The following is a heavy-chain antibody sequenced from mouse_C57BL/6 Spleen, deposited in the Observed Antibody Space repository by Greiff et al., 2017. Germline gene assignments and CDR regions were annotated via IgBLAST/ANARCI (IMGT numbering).Heavy chain of an antibody. V-gene: IGHV5-6*01. D-gene: IGHD1-1*01. Sequence: EVQVVESGGDLVKPGGSLKLSCAASGFTFSSYGMSWVRQTPDKRLEWVATISSGGSYTYYPDSVKGRFTISRDNAKNTLYLQMSSLKSEDTAMYYCARHEATVVATDWYFDVWGTGTTVTVSS. CDR1: GFTFSSYG. CDR2: ISSGGSYT. CDR3: ARHEATVVATDWYFDV. J-gene: IGHJ1*03.